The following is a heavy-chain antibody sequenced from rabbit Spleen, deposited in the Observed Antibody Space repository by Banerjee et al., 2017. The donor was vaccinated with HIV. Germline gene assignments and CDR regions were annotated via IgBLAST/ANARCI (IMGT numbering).Heavy chain of an antibody. CDR2: INAATAKP. D-gene: IGHD1-1*01. CDR1: GFDLSSYYY. J-gene: IGHJ4*01. CDR3: ARDLTSVIGWNFNL. V-gene: IGHV1S45*01. Sequence: QEQLVESGGGLVKPEGSLTLTCKASGFDLSSYYYMCWVRQAPGKGLEWIACINAATAKPVYATWAKGRFTISRTSSTTVTLQMTSLTAADTATYFCARDLTSVIGWNFNLWGPGTLVTVS.